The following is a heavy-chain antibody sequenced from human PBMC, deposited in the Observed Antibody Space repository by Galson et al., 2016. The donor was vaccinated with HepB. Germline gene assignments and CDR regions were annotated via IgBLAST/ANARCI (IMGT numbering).Heavy chain of an antibody. CDR3: VDYCGGGACPDY. CDR1: GGSVTNHQYC. Sequence: ETLSLTCIVSGGSVTNHQYCWGWVRQAPGKGLEWLASFCYTGITYYNPSLRSRLTMDVDTSKFQLSLHLRSVAAADTAVYYCVDYCGGGACPDYWGQGTLVTVSS. V-gene: IGHV4-39*01. D-gene: IGHD2-21*01. J-gene: IGHJ4*02. CDR2: FCYTGIT.